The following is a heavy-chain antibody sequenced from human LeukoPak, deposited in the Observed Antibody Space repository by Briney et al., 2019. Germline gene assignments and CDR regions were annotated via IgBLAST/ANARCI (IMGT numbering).Heavy chain of an antibody. D-gene: IGHD4-23*01. Sequence: GGSLRLSCAASGFTVSSNYMSWVRQAPGKGLEWVSVIYSGGSTYYADSVKGRFTISRDNSKNTLYLQMNSLRAEDTAVYYCAKVSLVGGDSPYFDYWGQGTLVTVSS. CDR3: AKVSLVGGDSPYFDY. CDR1: GFTVSSNY. CDR2: IYSGGST. J-gene: IGHJ4*02. V-gene: IGHV3-53*01.